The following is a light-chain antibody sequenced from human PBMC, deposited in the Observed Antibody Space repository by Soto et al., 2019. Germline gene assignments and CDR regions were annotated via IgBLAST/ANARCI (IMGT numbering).Light chain of an antibody. V-gene: IGKV1-5*01. CDR1: QTISSW. CDR3: QQYYNFRWT. CDR2: DGS. J-gene: IGKJ1*01. Sequence: DIQMTQSPSTLSGSVGDRVTITCRASQTISSWLAWYQQKPGKAPKLLISDGSTLESGVPLRFRGSGSGTEFTLTIISLQPEDVATYYCQQYYNFRWTFGQGTKVDIK.